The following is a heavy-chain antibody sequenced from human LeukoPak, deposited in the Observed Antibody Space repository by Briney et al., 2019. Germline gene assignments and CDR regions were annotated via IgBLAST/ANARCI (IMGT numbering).Heavy chain of an antibody. J-gene: IGHJ6*02. CDR2: INPNSGGT. Sequence: ASVKVSCKASGYTFTGYYMHWVRQAPGQGLEWMGWINPNSGGTNYGQKFQGRVTMTRDTSISTAYMELSRLRSDDTAVYYCARSSAYCGGDCFLDVWGQGTTVTVSS. V-gene: IGHV1-2*02. CDR1: GYTFTGYY. CDR3: ARSSAYCGGDCFLDV. D-gene: IGHD2-21*02.